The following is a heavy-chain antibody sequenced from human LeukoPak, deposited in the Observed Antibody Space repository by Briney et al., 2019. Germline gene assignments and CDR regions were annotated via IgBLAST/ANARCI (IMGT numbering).Heavy chain of an antibody. CDR1: GGTFSSYA. CDR2: IIPILGIA. V-gene: IGHV1-69*04. Sequence: SVKVSCKASGGTFSSYAISWVRQAPGQGLEWMGRIIPILGIANYAQKFQGRVTITADKSTSTAYMELSSLRSEDTAVYYCARDHEDDAFDICAQGTMVTVPS. CDR3: ARDHEDDAFDI. J-gene: IGHJ3*02.